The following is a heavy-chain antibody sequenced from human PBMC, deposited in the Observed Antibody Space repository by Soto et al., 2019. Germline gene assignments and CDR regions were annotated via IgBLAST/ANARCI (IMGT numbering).Heavy chain of an antibody. J-gene: IGHJ1*01. CDR3: ASDFYGGFCYGPQDN. V-gene: IGHV3-7*01. D-gene: IGHD5-18*01. CDR1: GSTFWGEW. Sequence: RLSCVASGSTFWGEWMSWFRQAPGKGLEWVANIKQDGSAKQYLDAVRGRFTISRDNSKNSVYLQMNGLRAEDTALYYCASDFYGGFCYGPQDNWGQGPLVTVSS. CDR2: IKQDGSAK.